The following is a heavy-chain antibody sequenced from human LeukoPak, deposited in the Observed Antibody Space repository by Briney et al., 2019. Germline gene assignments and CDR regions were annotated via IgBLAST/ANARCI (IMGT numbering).Heavy chain of an antibody. CDR1: GFTFSSHS. Sequence: GSLRLSCAASGFTFSSHSMNWVRQARGKGVGWVSSITTSSSDIYYADSVKGRFTISRDNSKNTLYLQMNSLRAEDTAVYYCAKVLSVTTPSFHYWGQGTLVTVSS. CDR2: ITTSSSDI. CDR3: AKVLSVTTPSFHY. J-gene: IGHJ4*02. D-gene: IGHD4-17*01. V-gene: IGHV3-21*01.